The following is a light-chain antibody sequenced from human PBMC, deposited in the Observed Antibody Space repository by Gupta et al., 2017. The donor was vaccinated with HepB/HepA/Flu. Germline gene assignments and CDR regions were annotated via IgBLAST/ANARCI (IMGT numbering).Light chain of an antibody. CDR1: SSDVGSYNL. Sequence: QSALTQPASVPGSPGQSTTISCTGTSSDVGSYNLVSWYQQNPGKAPKLMIYEVSKRPSGVSNRFSGSKSGNTASLTISGLQAEDEADYYCCSYAGSSTFYVFGTGTKVTVL. V-gene: IGLV2-23*02. CDR3: CSYAGSSTFYV. CDR2: EVS. J-gene: IGLJ1*01.